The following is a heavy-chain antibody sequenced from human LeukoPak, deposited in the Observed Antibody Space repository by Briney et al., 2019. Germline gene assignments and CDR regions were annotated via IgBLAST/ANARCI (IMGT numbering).Heavy chain of an antibody. J-gene: IGHJ4*02. CDR2: IYGSGST. D-gene: IGHD6-13*01. CDR3: ARGFGGQRLVTFDY. CDR1: GGSISSDF. V-gene: IGHV4-59*08. Sequence: SETLSLTCTVSGGSISSDFWIWVRQPPGKGLEWIGYIYGSGSTNYNPSLKSRVTISVDTSKNQFSLKLSSVTAADTAVYYCARGFGGQRLVTFDYWGQGTLVTVSS.